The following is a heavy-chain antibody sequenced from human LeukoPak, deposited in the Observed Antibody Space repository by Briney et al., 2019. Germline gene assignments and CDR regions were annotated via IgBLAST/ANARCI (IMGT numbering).Heavy chain of an antibody. CDR1: GFTFSSYW. Sequence: GGSLTLSCAASGFTFSSYWMSWVRQAPGKGLEWVSVIYSGGSTDYADPVKGRFTISRDNSKNTLYLQMNGLRVEDTAVYYCARDVLTSGWYEFDYWGQGTLVTVSS. J-gene: IGHJ4*02. CDR3: ARDVLTSGWYEFDY. D-gene: IGHD6-19*01. V-gene: IGHV3-66*01. CDR2: IYSGGST.